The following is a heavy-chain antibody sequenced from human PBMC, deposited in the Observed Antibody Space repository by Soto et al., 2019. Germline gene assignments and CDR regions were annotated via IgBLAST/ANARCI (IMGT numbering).Heavy chain of an antibody. Sequence: EVQLVESGGGLVQPGGSLRLSCAASGFAFSTYWMHWVRRAPGKGLLWVSRIKFDGSSTYYADSVKGRFTISRDDAKNTLFLHMNGLRVDDTAVYYCARGAKNIYAMDVWGQGTTVTVSS. CDR1: GFAFSTYW. CDR2: IKFDGSST. CDR3: ARGAKNIYAMDV. V-gene: IGHV3-74*01. J-gene: IGHJ6*02.